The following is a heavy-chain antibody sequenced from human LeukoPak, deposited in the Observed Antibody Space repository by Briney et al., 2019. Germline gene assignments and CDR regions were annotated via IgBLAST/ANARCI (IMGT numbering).Heavy chain of an antibody. V-gene: IGHV4-30-4*01. CDR1: GGSISSGDYY. J-gene: IGHJ4*02. Sequence: PSQTLSLTCTVSGGSISSGDYYWSWIRQPPGKGLEWIGYIYYSGSTYYNPSLKSRVTISVDTSKNQFSLKLSSVTAADTAVYYCARSYNWSDGFDYWGQGTLVTVSS. CDR3: ARSYNWSDGFDY. D-gene: IGHD1-20*01. CDR2: IYYSGST.